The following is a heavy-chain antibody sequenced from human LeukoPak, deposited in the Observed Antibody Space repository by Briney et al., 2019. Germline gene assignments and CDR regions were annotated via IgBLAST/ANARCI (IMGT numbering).Heavy chain of an antibody. J-gene: IGHJ4*02. V-gene: IGHV1-18*01. CDR3: ARGAGFAEPLPEY. D-gene: IGHD1-14*01. CDR2: ISAYNGNS. CDR1: GYTFSTYG. Sequence: ASVKVSCKTSGYTFSTYGITWVRQAPGQGLEWMGWISAYNGNSNYAEKIQGRVTITRDTSASTAYMELSSLRSEDTAVYYCARGAGFAEPLPEYWGQGTLVTVSS.